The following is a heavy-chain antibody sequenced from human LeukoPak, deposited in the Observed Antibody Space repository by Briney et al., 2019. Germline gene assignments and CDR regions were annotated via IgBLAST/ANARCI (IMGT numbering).Heavy chain of an antibody. CDR3: ARAVMMVRGVIIGGYWFDP. Sequence: SETLSLTCTVSGGSVSSGNYYWTWIRQPPGKGLEWIGYIFYTGSTNYNPSLKSRVTISVDTSKNQFSLKLNSVTAADTAVYYCARAVMMVRGVIIGGYWFDPWGQGTLVTVSS. CDR2: IFYTGST. CDR1: GGSVSSGNYY. V-gene: IGHV4-61*01. J-gene: IGHJ5*02. D-gene: IGHD3-10*01.